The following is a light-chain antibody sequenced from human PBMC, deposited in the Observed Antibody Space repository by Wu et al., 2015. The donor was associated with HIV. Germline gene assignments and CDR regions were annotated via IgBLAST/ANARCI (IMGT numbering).Light chain of an antibody. CDR3: RQDYSYPLT. CDR2: GAS. CDR1: QDIRND. Sequence: AIQMTQSPSSLSASVGDRVTITCRASQDIRNDLDWYQQKPGKAPKLLIYGASNLHSGVPSRFSGSGSGTDFTLTISSLQPEDFATYYCRQDYSYPLTFGGGTKVEIK. V-gene: IGKV1-6*01. J-gene: IGKJ4*01.